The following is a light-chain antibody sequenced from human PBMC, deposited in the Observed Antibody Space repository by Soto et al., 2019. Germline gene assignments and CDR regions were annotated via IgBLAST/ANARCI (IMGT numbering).Light chain of an antibody. CDR1: QSVSSSF. Sequence: IVLTHAPGTLSFSPGEIATLSFRASQSVSSSFLSWYQQKRGQAPRLLMFGASSRATGIPDRFSGSGSGTDFTLTIYRLEPEDFAVYYCQQSGYSPITFGQGTRLEIK. V-gene: IGKV3-20*01. J-gene: IGKJ5*01. CDR2: GAS. CDR3: QQSGYSPIT.